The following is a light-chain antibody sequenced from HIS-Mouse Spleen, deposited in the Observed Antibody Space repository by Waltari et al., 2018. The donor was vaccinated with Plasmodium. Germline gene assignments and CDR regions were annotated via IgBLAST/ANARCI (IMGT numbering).Light chain of an antibody. CDR2: GAS. CDR1: QSVNRN. CDR3: QQYNNWSFT. J-gene: IGKJ3*01. V-gene: IGKV3-15*01. Sequence: EIVMTQSPATLSVSPGERATLSCRASQSVNRNLAWYQQKPGQAPRLLIYGASTRATGIQAMFSGSGSGTEFTLTISSLQSEDFAVYYCQQYNNWSFTFGPGTKVDIK.